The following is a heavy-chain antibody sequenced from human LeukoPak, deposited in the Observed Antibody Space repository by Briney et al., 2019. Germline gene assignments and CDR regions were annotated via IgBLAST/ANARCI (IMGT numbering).Heavy chain of an antibody. CDR3: ARVRTKEGRDS. CDR2: IKPDGSER. CDR1: GFIFRNYW. V-gene: IGHV3-7*04. D-gene: IGHD1-7*01. J-gene: IGHJ5*01. Sequence: GGSLRLSCAAPGFIFRNYWMSWVRQAPGKGLECVANIKPDGSERDYVDSVKGRFTISRDNAKNSLDLEMNSLRAEDTAVYYCARVRTKEGRDSWGQGTLVTVSS.